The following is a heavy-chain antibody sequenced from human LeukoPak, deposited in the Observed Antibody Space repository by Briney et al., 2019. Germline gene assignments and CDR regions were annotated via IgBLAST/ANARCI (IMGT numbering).Heavy chain of an antibody. Sequence: GGSLRLSCAASAFTFSDYSMNSVRQAPGKGLEWVSYISGRSSTIYYADSVKGRFTISRDNAKSSMYLQMNSLRAEDTAVYYCARDRLKSGSYYFDYWGQGTLVTVSS. J-gene: IGHJ4*02. V-gene: IGHV3-48*01. D-gene: IGHD1-26*01. CDR1: AFTFSDYS. CDR2: ISGRSSTI. CDR3: ARDRLKSGSYYFDY.